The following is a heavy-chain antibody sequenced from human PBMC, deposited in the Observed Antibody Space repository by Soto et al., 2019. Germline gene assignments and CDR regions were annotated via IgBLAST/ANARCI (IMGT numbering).Heavy chain of an antibody. Sequence: SETLSLTCTVSGGSTSTGGYYWSWIRQYPGKGLEWLGYIDGSGYTFYNPSLQSRLTLSMDTSKNQFSLKLSSATAADTAVYFCARKQAGFFYGIDYWGQGTLVTVSS. CDR2: IDGSGYT. D-gene: IGHD3-3*01. V-gene: IGHV4-31*03. CDR1: GGSTSTGGYY. J-gene: IGHJ4*02. CDR3: ARKQAGFFYGIDY.